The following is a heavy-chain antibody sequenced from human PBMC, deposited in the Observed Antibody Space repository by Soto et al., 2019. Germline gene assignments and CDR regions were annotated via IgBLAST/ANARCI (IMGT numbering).Heavy chain of an antibody. Sequence: SETLSLTCTVSGGSVSSGSYYWSWIRQPPGKGLEWIGYIYYSGSTNYNPSLKSRVTISVDTSKNQFSLKLSSVTAADTAVYYCARLPSAYCGGDCYPNDYWGQGTLVTVSS. D-gene: IGHD2-21*02. CDR1: GGSVSSGSYY. J-gene: IGHJ4*02. CDR2: IYYSGST. CDR3: ARLPSAYCGGDCYPNDY. V-gene: IGHV4-61*01.